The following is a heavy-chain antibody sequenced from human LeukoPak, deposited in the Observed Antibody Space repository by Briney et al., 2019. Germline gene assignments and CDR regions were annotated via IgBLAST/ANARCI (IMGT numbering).Heavy chain of an antibody. V-gene: IGHV4-34*01. J-gene: IGHJ3*02. CDR3: ARVLEMATMGGAFDI. CDR1: GGSLSGYY. CDR2: INHSGST. D-gene: IGHD5-24*01. Sequence: PSETLSLTCAVYGGSLSGYYWSWIRQPPGKGLEWIGEINHSGSTNYNPSLKSRVTISVDTSKNQFSLKLSSVTAADTAVYYCARVLEMATMGGAFDIWGQGTMVTVSS.